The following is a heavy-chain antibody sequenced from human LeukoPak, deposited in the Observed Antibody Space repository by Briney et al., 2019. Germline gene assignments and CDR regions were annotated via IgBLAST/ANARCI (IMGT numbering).Heavy chain of an antibody. J-gene: IGHJ4*02. CDR3: ARERSRRYFDWLFSDY. D-gene: IGHD3-9*01. V-gene: IGHV3-30-3*01. CDR2: ISYDGSNK. CDR1: GFTFSSYA. Sequence: GGSLRLSCAASGFTFSSYAMHWVRQAPGKGLEWVAVISYDGSNKYYADSVKGRFTISRDNSKNTLYLQMNSLRAEDTAVYYCARERSRRYFDWLFSDYWGQGTLVTVSS.